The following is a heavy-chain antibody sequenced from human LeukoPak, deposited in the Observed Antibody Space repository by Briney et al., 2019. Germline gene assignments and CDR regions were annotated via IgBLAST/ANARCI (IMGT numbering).Heavy chain of an antibody. D-gene: IGHD3-9*01. J-gene: IGHJ6*02. CDR3: ARSIRRYFDWLPRTYPPYYYYGMDV. CDR2: MNPNSGNT. CDR1: GYTFTSYD. V-gene: IGHV1-8*01. Sequence: ASVKVSCKASGYTFTSYDINWVRQATGQGLEWMGWMNPNSGNTGYAQKFQGRVTMTRNTSISTAYMELSGLRSEDTAAYYCARSIRRYFDWLPRTYPPYYYYGMDVWGQGTTVTVSS.